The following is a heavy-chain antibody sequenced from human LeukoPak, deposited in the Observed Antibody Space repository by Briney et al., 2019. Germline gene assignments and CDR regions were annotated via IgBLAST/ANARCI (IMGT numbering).Heavy chain of an antibody. V-gene: IGHV1-69*05. J-gene: IGHJ4*02. CDR3: ARDARFYYDSSGYYFDY. CDR1: GGTFSSYA. CDR2: IIPIFGTA. Sequence: GASVKVSCKASGGTFSSYAISWVRQAPGQGLEWMGRIIPIFGTAIYAQKFQGRVTITTDESTSTAYMELSSLRSEDTAVYYCARDARFYYDSSGYYFDYWGQGTLVTVSS. D-gene: IGHD3-22*01.